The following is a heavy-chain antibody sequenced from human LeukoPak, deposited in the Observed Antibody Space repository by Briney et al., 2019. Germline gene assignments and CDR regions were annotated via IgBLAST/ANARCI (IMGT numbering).Heavy chain of an antibody. Sequence: GGSLRLSCTASGFTFSSFWMAWVRQAPGKGLKWVGNIKQDGSIQYYGDSVKGRFTISRDNAKNSLYLQMNNLRAEDTALYYCATSYDSSGCDWGQGTLVTVSS. V-gene: IGHV3-7*01. CDR2: IKQDGSIQ. J-gene: IGHJ4*02. CDR3: ATSYDSSGCD. D-gene: IGHD3-22*01. CDR1: GFTFSSFW.